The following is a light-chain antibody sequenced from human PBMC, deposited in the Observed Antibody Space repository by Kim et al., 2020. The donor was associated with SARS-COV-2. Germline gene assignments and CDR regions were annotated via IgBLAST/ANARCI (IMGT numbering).Light chain of an antibody. J-gene: IGLJ1*01. CDR1: SLRSYY. V-gene: IGLV3-19*01. Sequence: SELTQDPAVSVALGQTVRITCQGDSLRSYYASWYQQKPGQAPVLVIYGKNNRPSGIPDRFSGSSSGNTASLTITGAQAEDEADYYCNSRDSSGNHRYVF. CDR2: GKN. CDR3: NSRDSSGNHRYV.